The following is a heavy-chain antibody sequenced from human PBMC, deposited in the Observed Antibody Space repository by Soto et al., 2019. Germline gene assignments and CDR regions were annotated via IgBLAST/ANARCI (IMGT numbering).Heavy chain of an antibody. Sequence: EVQLVETGGGLIQPGGSLRLSCAASGFTVSGYFMNWVRQAPGKGLEWVSILYGGGNTYYADSVKGRFTISRDSSKNTLYLQMHSLRVEDTAVYYCARGGEYFDYWGQGTRVTVSS. CDR3: ARGGEYFDY. V-gene: IGHV3-53*02. J-gene: IGHJ4*02. CDR1: GFTVSGYF. D-gene: IGHD3-10*01. CDR2: LYGGGNT.